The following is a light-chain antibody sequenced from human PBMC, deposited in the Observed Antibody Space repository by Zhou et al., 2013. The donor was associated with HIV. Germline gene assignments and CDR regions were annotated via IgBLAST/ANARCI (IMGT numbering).Light chain of an antibody. V-gene: IGKV1-33*01. J-gene: IGKJ4*01. Sequence: DIQMTQSPSSLSASVGDRVTITCRASQSISSYLNWYQQKPGKAPKLLIYDASNLETGVPSRFSGSGSGTDFTFSISSLQPEDFATYYCQQLNSYLLTFGGGTKVEIK. CDR1: QSISSY. CDR3: QQLNSYLLT. CDR2: DAS.